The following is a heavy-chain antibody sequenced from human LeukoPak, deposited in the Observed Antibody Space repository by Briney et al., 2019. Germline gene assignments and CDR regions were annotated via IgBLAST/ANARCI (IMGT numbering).Heavy chain of an antibody. J-gene: IGHJ4*02. CDR3: ACYKIVERNFDF. D-gene: IGHD5-24*01. Sequence: PSETLSLTCTVSGASINGYYWSWIRQPPGKGLEWIGNVHYSLSSNYNPSLENRVTISLDTSKRQFSLKLASATAADTAVYYCACYKIVERNFDFWGQGMLVTVSS. V-gene: IGHV4-59*01. CDR2: VHYSLSS. CDR1: GASINGYY.